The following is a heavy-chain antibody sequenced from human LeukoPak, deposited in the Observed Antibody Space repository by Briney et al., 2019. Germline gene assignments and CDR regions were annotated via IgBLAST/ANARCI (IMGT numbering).Heavy chain of an antibody. CDR3: ARGRDGYNFLNRGEYYYFDY. D-gene: IGHD5-24*01. Sequence: SETLSLTCAAYGGSFSGYYWSWIRQPPGKGLEWIGEINHSGSTNYNPSLKSRVTISVDTSKNQFSLKLSSVTAADTAVYYCARGRDGYNFLNRGEYYYFDYWGQGTLVTVSS. CDR1: GGSFSGYY. CDR2: INHSGST. V-gene: IGHV4-34*01. J-gene: IGHJ4*02.